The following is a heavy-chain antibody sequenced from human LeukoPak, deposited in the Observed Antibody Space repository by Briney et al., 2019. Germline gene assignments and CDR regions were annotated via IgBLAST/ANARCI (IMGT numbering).Heavy chain of an antibody. V-gene: IGHV3-23*01. D-gene: IGHD3-22*01. CDR2: ISGSGGGT. CDR1: GITLSNYG. CDR3: AKRGVVIRVILVGFHKEAYYFDS. J-gene: IGHJ4*02. Sequence: PGGSLRLSCAVSGITLSNYGMSWVRQAPGKGLEWVAGISGSGGGTNYADSVKGRFTISRDNPKNTLYLQMNGLRAEDTAVYFCAKRGVVIRVILVGFHKEAYYFDSWGQGALVTVS.